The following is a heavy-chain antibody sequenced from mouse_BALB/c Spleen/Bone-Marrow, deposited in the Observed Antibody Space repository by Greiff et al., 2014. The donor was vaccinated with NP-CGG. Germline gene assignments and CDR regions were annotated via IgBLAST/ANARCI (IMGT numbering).Heavy chain of an antibody. D-gene: IGHD1-1*02. CDR2: ISNGGTYT. V-gene: IGHV5-4*02. CDR3: ARSGERYGAMDY. CDR1: GFTFSDFY. J-gene: IGHJ4*01. Sequence: VQLQQPGGGLVKSGGSLKLSCAASGFTFSDFYMFWFRQTPEKRLEWVATISNGGTYTYYPDSVKGRFTISRDNAKNNLYLQMSSLKSEDTAMYYCARSGERYGAMDYWGQGTSVTVTS.